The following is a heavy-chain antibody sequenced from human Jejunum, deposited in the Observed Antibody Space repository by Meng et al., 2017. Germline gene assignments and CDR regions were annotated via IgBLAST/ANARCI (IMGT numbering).Heavy chain of an antibody. D-gene: IGHD5-24*01. CDR3: VRGYNGFDL. CDR1: GFTFSDHY. J-gene: IGHJ4*02. Sequence: EVQLVGAGGDLVQPGGSLRLSCAVSGFTFSDHYMDWVRQAPGRGLEWVARSRNKANGYTTNYAASVKDRFTISRDDSKNSLNLQMNSLKIEDTALYYCVRGYNGFDLWGQGTLVTVSS. CDR2: SRNKANGYTT. V-gene: IGHV3-72*01.